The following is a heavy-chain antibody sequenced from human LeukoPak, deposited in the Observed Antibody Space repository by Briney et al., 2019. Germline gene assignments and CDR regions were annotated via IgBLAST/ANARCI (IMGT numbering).Heavy chain of an antibody. V-gene: IGHV3-30-3*01. D-gene: IGHD3-10*01. CDR1: GFTFSSYA. Sequence: PGGSLRLSCAASGFTFSSYAMHWVRQAPGKGLEWVAVISYDGSNKYYADSVKGRFTISRDNSKNTLYLQMNSLRAEDTAVYYCARDRMVRGPDYYYGMDVWGQGTTVTVSS. CDR2: ISYDGSNK. J-gene: IGHJ6*02. CDR3: ARDRMVRGPDYYYGMDV.